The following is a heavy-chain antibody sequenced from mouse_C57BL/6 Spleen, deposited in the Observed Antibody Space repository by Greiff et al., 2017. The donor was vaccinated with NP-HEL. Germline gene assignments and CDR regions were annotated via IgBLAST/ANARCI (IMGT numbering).Heavy chain of an antibody. Sequence: EVKVVESGAELVKPGASVKLSCTASGFNIKDYYMHWVKQRTEQGLEWIGRIDPEDGETKYAPKFQGKATITADTSSNTAYLQLSSLTSEDTAVYYCAITTVVATYWYFDVWGTGTTVTVSS. CDR3: AITTVVATYWYFDV. CDR2: IDPEDGET. D-gene: IGHD1-1*01. CDR1: GFNIKDYY. V-gene: IGHV14-2*01. J-gene: IGHJ1*03.